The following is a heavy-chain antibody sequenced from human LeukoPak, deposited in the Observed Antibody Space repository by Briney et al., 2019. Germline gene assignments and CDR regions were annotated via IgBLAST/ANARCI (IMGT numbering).Heavy chain of an antibody. J-gene: IGHJ3*02. V-gene: IGHV3-21*01. CDR1: GCTFSSYS. CDR2: ISSSSSYI. D-gene: IGHD7-27*01. Sequence: GGSLRLSCAASGCTFSSYSMNWVRQAPGKGLEWVSSISSSSSYIYYADSVKGRFTISRDNAKNSLYLQMNSLRAEDTAVYYCARDQPGKAFDIWGQGTMVTVSS. CDR3: ARDQPGKAFDI.